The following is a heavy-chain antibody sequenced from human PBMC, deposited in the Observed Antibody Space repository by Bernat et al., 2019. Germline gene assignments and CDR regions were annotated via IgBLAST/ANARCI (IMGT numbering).Heavy chain of an antibody. CDR2: ISAYNGNT. Sequence: QVQLVQSGAEVKKPGASVKVSCKASGYTFTSYGISWVRQAPGQGLEWMGWISAYNGNTNYAQKLLGRVTMTTDTSTSTAYMELRSLRSDDTAVYYCARVSYYYDSSLEGFDYWGQGTLVTVSS. CDR1: GYTFTSYG. D-gene: IGHD3-22*01. J-gene: IGHJ4*02. V-gene: IGHV1-18*01. CDR3: ARVSYYYDSSLEGFDY.